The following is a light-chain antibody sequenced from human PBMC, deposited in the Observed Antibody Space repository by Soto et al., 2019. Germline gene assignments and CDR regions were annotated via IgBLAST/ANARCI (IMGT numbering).Light chain of an antibody. J-gene: IGKJ1*01. V-gene: IGKV3-20*01. CDR1: QSVSNSY. CDR3: QQYGSSPRT. Sequence: EIVLTQSPGTLSLSPGERATLSCRASQSVSNSYLAWYQQKPGQAPRLLIHGASSRATGIPDRFSGSGSGTDFTLTISRLEPEDFAVYSCQQYGSSPRTFGQGTKVEIK. CDR2: GAS.